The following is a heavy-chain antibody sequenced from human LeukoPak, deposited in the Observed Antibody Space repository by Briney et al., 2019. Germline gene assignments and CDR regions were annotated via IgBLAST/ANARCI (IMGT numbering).Heavy chain of an antibody. D-gene: IGHD2-2*01. V-gene: IGHV3-66*01. Sequence: TGGSLRLSCAASGFIVSDNYMSWVHQAPGKGLEWVSIIYDGGSTYYADSVKGRFTISRDISKNTFYLHINSLRVEDTAVYYCARALPASSHTSFDYWGQGTLVTVSS. J-gene: IGHJ4*02. CDR3: ARALPASSHTSFDY. CDR2: IYDGGST. CDR1: GFIVSDNY.